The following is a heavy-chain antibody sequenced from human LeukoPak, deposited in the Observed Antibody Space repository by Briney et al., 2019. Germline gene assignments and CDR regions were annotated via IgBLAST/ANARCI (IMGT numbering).Heavy chain of an antibody. J-gene: IGHJ4*02. CDR3: ATLYCGGDCRLVPGDC. Sequence: GGSLRLSCAVSGFTFNNYAMSWVRQAPGKGLEWVSAIGASGDNTYYADSVKGRFTISRDNAKNSLYLQMNSLRAEDTAVYYCATLYCGGDCRLVPGDCWGQGTLVTVSS. D-gene: IGHD2-21*02. CDR2: IGASGDNT. V-gene: IGHV3-23*01. CDR1: GFTFNNYA.